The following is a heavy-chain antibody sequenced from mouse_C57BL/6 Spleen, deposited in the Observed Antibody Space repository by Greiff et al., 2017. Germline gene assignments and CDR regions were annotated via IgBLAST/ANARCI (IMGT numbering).Heavy chain of an antibody. CDR1: GYTFTSYW. CDR3: ARGGYGNYLYYFDY. Sequence: QVQLQQSGAELVMPGASVKLSCKASGYTFTSYWMHWVKQRPGQGLEWIGEIDPSDSYTNYNQKFKGKSTLTVDKSSSTAYMQLSSLTSEDSAVYYCARGGYGNYLYYFDYWGQGTTLTVSS. J-gene: IGHJ2*01. D-gene: IGHD2-1*01. CDR2: IDPSDSYT. V-gene: IGHV1-69*01.